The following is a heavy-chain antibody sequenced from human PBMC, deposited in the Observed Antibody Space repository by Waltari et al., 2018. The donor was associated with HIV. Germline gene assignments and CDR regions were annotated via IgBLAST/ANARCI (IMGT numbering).Heavy chain of an antibody. CDR1: GFTFSSYS. CDR3: AGGLMTTSPT. J-gene: IGHJ5*02. CDR2: ISSNSNTI. V-gene: IGHV3-48*02. Sequence: EVQLVESGGGLVQRGGSLRLSCAASGFTFSSYSMNWVRQAPGKGLECVSYISSNSNTIYYADSVKGRFTISRDNAKNSLYLQMNSLRDEDTAVYYCAGGLMTTSPTWGQGTLVTVSS. D-gene: IGHD4-17*01.